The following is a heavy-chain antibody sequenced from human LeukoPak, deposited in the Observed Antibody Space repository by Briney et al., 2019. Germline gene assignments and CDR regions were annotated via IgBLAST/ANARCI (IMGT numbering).Heavy chain of an antibody. V-gene: IGHV4-4*07. CDR1: GVSIISYY. D-gene: IGHD6-6*01. CDR3: ARGSAFDS. Sequence: LETLSLTCTVSGVSIISYYWSWIRQSAGKGLEWIGRIYISGSTNYNPSLRSRVSISLDTSKNQVFLNVSSVTVADTAAYYCARGSAFDSWGLGTLVTVSS. CDR2: IYISGST. J-gene: IGHJ4*02.